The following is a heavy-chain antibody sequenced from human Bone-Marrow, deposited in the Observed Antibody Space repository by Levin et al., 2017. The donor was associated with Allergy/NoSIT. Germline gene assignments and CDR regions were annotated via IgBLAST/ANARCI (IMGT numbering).Heavy chain of an antibody. J-gene: IGHJ3*01. Sequence: PGGSLRLSCAASGFTFSHYAMAWVRQAPGKGLEWVSGISSTSGTTSYADSVKGRFTISRDNIQNMMSLQMDGLRGEDTAVYYCTKERVGVAAADTFDFWGQGAMVIVSS. CDR1: GFTFSHYA. CDR2: ISSTSGTT. CDR3: TKERVGVAAADTFDF. D-gene: IGHD3-3*01. V-gene: IGHV3-23*01.